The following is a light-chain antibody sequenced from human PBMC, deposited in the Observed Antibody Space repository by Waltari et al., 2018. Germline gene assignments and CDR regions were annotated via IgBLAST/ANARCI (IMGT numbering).Light chain of an antibody. V-gene: IGKV1-33*01. J-gene: IGKJ1*01. CDR2: DAS. CDR1: QDISIY. Sequence: ILMTQSTYSMPASVVDRVSITCQASQDISIYLSWYQQKPGKAPKVLIYDASNLETGVPSRFTGSRSGTDFTFTISSLQPEDIATYYCQQYKDLPRTFGQGTKVEIK. CDR3: QQYKDLPRT.